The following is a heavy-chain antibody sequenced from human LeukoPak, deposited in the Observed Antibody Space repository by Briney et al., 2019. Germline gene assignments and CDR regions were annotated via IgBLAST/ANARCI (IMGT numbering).Heavy chain of an antibody. Sequence: SETLSLNCSVSGHSITSYYWSWIRQPAGKGLEWIGRMYTSGSTKYNPSLKSRVTMSVDTSKNQFSLKLSSVTAADTAVYYCARVHSSSWCKDYWGQGTLVTVSS. V-gene: IGHV4-4*07. J-gene: IGHJ4*02. D-gene: IGHD6-13*01. CDR1: GHSITSYY. CDR2: MYTSGST. CDR3: ARVHSSSWCKDY.